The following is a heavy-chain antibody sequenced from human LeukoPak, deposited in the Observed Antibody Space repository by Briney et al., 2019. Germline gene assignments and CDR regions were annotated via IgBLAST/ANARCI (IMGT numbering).Heavy chain of an antibody. V-gene: IGHV4-4*07. CDR1: GGSISSYY. Sequence: SETLSLTCTVSGGSISSYYWSWIRQPPGKGLEWIGRIYTSVSTNYNPSLKSRVTMSVDTSKNHFSLKLSSVTAADTAVYYCARDPSIAVADWFDPWGQGTLVTVSS. CDR2: IYTSVST. CDR3: ARDPSIAVADWFDP. J-gene: IGHJ5*02. D-gene: IGHD6-19*01.